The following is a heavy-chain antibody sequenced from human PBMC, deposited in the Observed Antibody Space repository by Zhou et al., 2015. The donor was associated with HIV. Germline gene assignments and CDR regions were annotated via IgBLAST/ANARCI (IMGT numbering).Heavy chain of an antibody. J-gene: IGHJ6*02. Sequence: QVQLVQSGAEVKKPGSSVKVSCKASGGTFSSYAISWVRQAPGQGLEWMGGIIPIFGTANYAQKFQGRVTITADESTSTAYMELSSLRSEDTAVYYCARLPCPRARYCGGDQGGMDVWGQGTTVTVSS. CDR3: ARLPCPRARYCGGDQGGMDV. V-gene: IGHV1-69*01. D-gene: IGHD2-21*02. CDR1: GGTFSSYA. CDR2: IIPIFGTA.